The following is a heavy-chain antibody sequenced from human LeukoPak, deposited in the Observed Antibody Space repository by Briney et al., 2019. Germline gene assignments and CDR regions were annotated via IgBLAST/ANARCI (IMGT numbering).Heavy chain of an antibody. V-gene: IGHV1-69*06. CDR2: IIPIFGTA. CDR1: GGTFSSYA. J-gene: IGHJ6*03. CDR3: ARLRGYYDILTGHYYYYYMDV. Sequence: VASVKVSCKASGGTFSSYAISWVRQAPGQGLEWMGGIIPIFGTANYAQKFQGRVTITADKSTSTAYMELSSLRSEDTAVYYCARLRGYYDILTGHYYYYYMDVWGKGTTVTVSS. D-gene: IGHD3-9*01.